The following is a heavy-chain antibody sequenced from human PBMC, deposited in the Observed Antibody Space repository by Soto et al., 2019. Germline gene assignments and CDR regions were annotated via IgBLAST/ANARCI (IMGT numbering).Heavy chain of an antibody. Sequence: PGGSLRLSCAASGFAFSSYGMHWVRQAPGKGLEWVAVIWYDGSNKYYADSVKGRLTISRDNSKNTLYLQMNSLRAEDTAVYYCARDYILTGIIPGYWGQGTLVTVSS. D-gene: IGHD3-9*01. J-gene: IGHJ4*02. CDR3: ARDYILTGIIPGY. V-gene: IGHV3-33*01. CDR1: GFAFSSYG. CDR2: IWYDGSNK.